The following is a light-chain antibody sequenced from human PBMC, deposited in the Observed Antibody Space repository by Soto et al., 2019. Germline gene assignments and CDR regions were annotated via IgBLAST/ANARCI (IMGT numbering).Light chain of an antibody. CDR1: QTVGTN. Sequence: TLMTQSPFTLSVSPVERATLSCRASQTVGTNLAWYQHKPGQAPRLLIYDASTRASDIPARFSGSGSGTDFTLTISRLEPEDFALYYCQQYHTSPLTFGQGTKVDIK. J-gene: IGKJ1*01. CDR3: QQYHTSPLT. CDR2: DAS. V-gene: IGKV3-15*01.